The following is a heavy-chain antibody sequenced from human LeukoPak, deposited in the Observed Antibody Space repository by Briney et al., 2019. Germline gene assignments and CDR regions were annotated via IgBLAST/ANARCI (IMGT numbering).Heavy chain of an antibody. J-gene: IGHJ4*02. V-gene: IGHV4-38-2*02. D-gene: IGHD3-9*01. CDR2: IYHSGST. CDR3: ARDFPLLYDILTGYYNGDY. CDR1: GYSISSGYY. Sequence: SETLSLTCTVSGYSISSGYYWGWIRQPPGKGLEWIGSIYHSGSTYYNPSLKSRVTISVDTSKNQFSLKLSSVTAADTAVYYCARDFPLLYDILTGYYNGDYWGQGTLVTVSS.